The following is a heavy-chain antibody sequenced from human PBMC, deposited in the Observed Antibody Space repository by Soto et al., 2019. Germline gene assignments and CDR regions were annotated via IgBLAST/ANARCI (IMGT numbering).Heavy chain of an antibody. CDR2: ISAYNGNT. CDR1: GYTFTSYG. J-gene: IGHJ5*02. D-gene: IGHD3-3*01. CDR3: AREYDFLGGANWFDP. Sequence: QVQLVQSGAEVKKPGASVKVSCKASGYTFTSYGISWVRQAPGQGLEWMGWISAYNGNTNYAQKLQGRVTMTTDTSTSTAYMELRSLRADDTAMYYCAREYDFLGGANWFDPWGQGTLVTVSS. V-gene: IGHV1-18*04.